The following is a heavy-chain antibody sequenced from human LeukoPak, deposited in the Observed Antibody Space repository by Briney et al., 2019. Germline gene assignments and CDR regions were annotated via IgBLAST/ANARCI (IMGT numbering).Heavy chain of an antibody. CDR2: MNPNSGGT. D-gene: IGHD3-16*02. J-gene: IGHJ4*02. V-gene: IGHV1-2*02. CDR1: GFTLTGHS. CDR3: ARDKLGLGELSLYDE. Sequence: GASVKVSCKASGFTLTGHSMHWVRQAPGQGLEWMGWMNPNSGGTKYTRKFQGRVTMTRDTSISTAYMELSRLTSDDTAMYYCARDKLGLGELSLYDEWGQGTQVTVSP.